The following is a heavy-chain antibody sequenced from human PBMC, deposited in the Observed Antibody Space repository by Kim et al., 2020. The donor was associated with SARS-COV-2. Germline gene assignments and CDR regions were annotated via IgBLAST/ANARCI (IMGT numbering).Heavy chain of an antibody. D-gene: IGHD1-26*01. CDR2: INPNGGTT. Sequence: LSLTCAASGFTFSSYGMVWVRQAPGTGLEYISSINPNGGTTYYANSVKGRFTISRDDSKKTLYVQMDSLTVEDMAVYYCARGGGGFLDYWGQGILVT. V-gene: IGHV3-64*01. CDR1: GFTFSSYG. J-gene: IGHJ4*02. CDR3: ARGGGGFLDY.